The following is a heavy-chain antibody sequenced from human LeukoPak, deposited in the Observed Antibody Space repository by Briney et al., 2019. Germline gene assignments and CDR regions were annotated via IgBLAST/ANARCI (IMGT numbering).Heavy chain of an antibody. J-gene: IGHJ3*02. V-gene: IGHV1-18*01. Sequence: ASVTVSCKASGYTFTSYGISWVRQAPGQGLEWMGWISAYNGNTNYAQKLQGRVTMTTDTSTSTAYMELRSLRSDDTAVYYCARPRYSDDAFDIWGQGTMVTVSS. CDR2: ISAYNGNT. D-gene: IGHD3-3*01. CDR1: GYTFTSYG. CDR3: ARPRYSDDAFDI.